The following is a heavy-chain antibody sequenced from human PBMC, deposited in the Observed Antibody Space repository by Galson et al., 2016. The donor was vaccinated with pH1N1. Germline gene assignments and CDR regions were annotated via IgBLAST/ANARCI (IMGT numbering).Heavy chain of an antibody. CDR2: INHGERT. J-gene: IGHJ3*01. Sequence: SETLSLTCAVYGGSFRGYYWSWIRQPPGKGLEWIGEINHGERTNYNPSLEGRVALSLDMSKNQISLRLMSVTAADTAVYFRARHSTSGFPTIEVAARRRPFDVWGQGTLVTVSS. V-gene: IGHV4-34*01. CDR1: GGSFRGYY. D-gene: IGHD6-19*01. CDR3: ARHSTSGFPTIEVAARRRPFDV.